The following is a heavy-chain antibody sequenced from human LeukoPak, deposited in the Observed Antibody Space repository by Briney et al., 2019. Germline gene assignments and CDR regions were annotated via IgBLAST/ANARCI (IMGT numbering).Heavy chain of an antibody. CDR1: GFSLSTSGVG. J-gene: IGHJ4*02. V-gene: IGHV2-5*01. CDR2: IYWNDDK. Sequence: SGPTLVRPTQTLTLTCTFSGFSLSTSGVGVGWIRQPPGKALEWLALIYWNDDKRYSPSLKSRLTITKDTSKNQVVLTMTNMDPVDTATYYCAHGAERKGWLRPPLFDYWGQGTLVTVSS. D-gene: IGHD5-12*01. CDR3: AHGAERKGWLRPPLFDY.